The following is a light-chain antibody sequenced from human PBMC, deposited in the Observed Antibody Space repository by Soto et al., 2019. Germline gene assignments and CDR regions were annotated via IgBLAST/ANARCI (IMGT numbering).Light chain of an antibody. CDR1: QSVSSY. J-gene: IGKJ5*01. V-gene: IGKV3-11*01. CDR3: QQRSNWFRT. CDR2: DAS. Sequence: EIVFSQSPAPLSFSPGERDTLSCRASQSVSSYLAWYQQKPGQAPRLLIYDASNRATGIPARFSGSGSGTDFTLTISSLEPEDFAVYYCQQRSNWFRTFGQGTRLEIK.